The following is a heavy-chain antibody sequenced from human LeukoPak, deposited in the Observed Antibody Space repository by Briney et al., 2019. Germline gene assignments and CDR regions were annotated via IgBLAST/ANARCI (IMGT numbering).Heavy chain of an antibody. V-gene: IGHV3-23*01. D-gene: IGHD1-26*01. CDR2: IVGSNGKT. CDR1: GFTFSTYT. J-gene: IGHJ5*02. Sequence: GGSLRLSCAASGFTFSTYTMHWVRQAPGKGLDWVSGIVGSNGKTYYADSVKGRFTISRDNSKNTLNLQMNSLRAEDTAVYYCAKAGGIGGSYYFRPWGQGTLVTVSS. CDR3: AKAGGIGGSYYFRP.